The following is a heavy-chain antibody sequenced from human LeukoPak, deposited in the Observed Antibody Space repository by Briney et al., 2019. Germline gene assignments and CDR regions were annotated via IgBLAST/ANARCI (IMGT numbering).Heavy chain of an antibody. J-gene: IGHJ6*02. CDR2: ISYDGSNK. D-gene: IGHD6-19*01. V-gene: IGHV3-30-3*01. CDR1: GFTFSSYA. Sequence: GGSLRLSCAASGFTFSSYAMHWVRQAPGKGLEWVAVISYDGSNKYYADSVKGRFTISRDNSKNTLYLQMNSLGAEDTAVYYCATKSGYSSGWHHPNYYYYYGMDVWGQGTTVTVSS. CDR3: ATKSGYSSGWHHPNYYYYYGMDV.